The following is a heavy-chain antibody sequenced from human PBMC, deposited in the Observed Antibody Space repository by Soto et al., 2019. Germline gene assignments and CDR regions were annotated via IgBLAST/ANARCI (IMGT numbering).Heavy chain of an antibody. J-gene: IGHJ6*02. V-gene: IGHV4-59*01. CDR3: ARGTRATHYYYYFYGMDV. CDR1: GGSISTYY. Sequence: QVQLQGSGPRLVKPSETLSLICTVSGGSISTYYWTWIRQPPGKGLEWIGYISYSGSTNYNPSLKSRLTISLNTSKKHFSLKLRSVTAADTALYYCARGTRATHYYYYFYGMDVWGQGTTVTVSS. CDR2: ISYSGST.